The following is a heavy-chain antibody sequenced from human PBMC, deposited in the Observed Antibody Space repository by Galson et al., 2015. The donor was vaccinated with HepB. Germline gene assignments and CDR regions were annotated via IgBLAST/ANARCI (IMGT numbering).Heavy chain of an antibody. V-gene: IGHV1-69*04. CDR2: VIPILGIA. Sequence: SVKVSCKASGGTFSSYAISWVRQAPGQGLEWMGRVIPILGIANYAQKFQGRVTITADKSTSTAYMELSSLRSEDTAVYYCARQNNWGFVYWGQGTLVTVSS. CDR3: ARQNNWGFVY. CDR1: GGTFSSYA. D-gene: IGHD7-27*01. J-gene: IGHJ4*02.